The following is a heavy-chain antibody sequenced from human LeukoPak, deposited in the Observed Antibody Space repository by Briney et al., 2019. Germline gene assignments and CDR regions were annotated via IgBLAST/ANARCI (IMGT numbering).Heavy chain of an antibody. CDR1: GGSFSGYY. Sequence: PSETLSLTCAVYGGSFSGYYWSWIRQPPGKGLEWIGEINHSGSTNYNPSLKSRVTISVDTSKNQFSLKLSSVTAADTAVYYCARGLRFFIWGQGTMVTVSS. V-gene: IGHV4-34*01. D-gene: IGHD3-3*01. J-gene: IGHJ3*02. CDR2: INHSGST. CDR3: ARGLRFFI.